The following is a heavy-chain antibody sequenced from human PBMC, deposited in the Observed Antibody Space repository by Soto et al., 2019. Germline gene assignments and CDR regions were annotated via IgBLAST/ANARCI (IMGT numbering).Heavy chain of an antibody. CDR3: VRGPSHGAFDI. V-gene: IGHV3-30-3*01. CDR1: GSTFSSYD. J-gene: IGHJ3*02. Sequence: QVQLVESGGGVVQPGRSLRLSCAASGSTFSSYDIHWVRQAPGKGLEWVAHISPDGNKAYYADSVKGRFIISRDNARNTVYLQVNSLRPEDTAVYHCVRGPSHGAFDIWGQGTLVTVSS. CDR2: ISPDGNKA.